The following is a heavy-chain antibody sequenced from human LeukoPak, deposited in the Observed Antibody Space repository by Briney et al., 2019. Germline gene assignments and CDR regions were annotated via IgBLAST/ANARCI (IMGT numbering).Heavy chain of an antibody. CDR1: GFTFSSYS. CDR2: ISGNGGST. Sequence: GGSLRLSCAASGFTFSSYSMNWVRQAPGKGLEWVSAISGNGGSTYYADSVKGRFTISRDNSKNTLYLQMNSLRAEDTAVYYCAKAYGDYGVDYWGQGTLVTVSS. CDR3: AKAYGDYGVDY. J-gene: IGHJ4*02. D-gene: IGHD4-17*01. V-gene: IGHV3-23*01.